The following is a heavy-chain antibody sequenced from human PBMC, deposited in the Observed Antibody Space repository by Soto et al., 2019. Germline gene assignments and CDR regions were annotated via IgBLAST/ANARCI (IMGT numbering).Heavy chain of an antibody. D-gene: IGHD2-15*01. CDR3: AKVHCSGGSCYSSYYYYGMDV. CDR1: GFTFSSYG. J-gene: IGHJ6*02. CDR2: ISYDGSNK. Sequence: GGSLRLSCAASGFTFSSYGMHWVRQAPGKGLEWVAVISYDGSNKYYADSVKGRFTISRDNSKNTLYLQMNSLRAEDTAVYYCAKVHCSGGSCYSSYYYYGMDVWGQGTTVTVSS. V-gene: IGHV3-30*18.